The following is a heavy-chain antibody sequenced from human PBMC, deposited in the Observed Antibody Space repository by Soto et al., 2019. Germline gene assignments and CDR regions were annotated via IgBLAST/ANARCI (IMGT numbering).Heavy chain of an antibody. CDR1: GDSVSSNSAT. V-gene: IGHV6-1*01. CDR2: TYYRSRWFN. CDR3: ARLRGDSWFDF. J-gene: IGHJ5*01. Sequence: SQTLSLTCAISGDSVSSNSATWDWLRQSPSRGVEWLGRTYYRSRWFNDYAGSVKGRITIDPDTSNNQFSLQLTSLSPDDTAVYYCARLRGDSWFDFWGQGTRVTVSS.